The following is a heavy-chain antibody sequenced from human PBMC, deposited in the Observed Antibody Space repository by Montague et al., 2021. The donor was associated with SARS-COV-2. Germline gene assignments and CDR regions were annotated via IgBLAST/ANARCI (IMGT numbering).Heavy chain of an antibody. CDR3: ARAFLPQTRWFDP. CDR1: GGSISSYY. D-gene: IGHD3-3*01. CDR2: IYYSGST. J-gene: IGHJ5*02. Sequence: SETLSLTCTVSGGSISSYYWSWIRQPPGKGLEWIGYIYYSGSTNYNPSLKSRVTISVDTSKNQFSLRLTSVTAADTAAYFCARAFLPQTRWFDPWGQGTLVTVSS. V-gene: IGHV4-59*08.